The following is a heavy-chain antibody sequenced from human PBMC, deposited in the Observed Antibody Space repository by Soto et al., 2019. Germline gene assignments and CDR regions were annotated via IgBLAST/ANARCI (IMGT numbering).Heavy chain of an antibody. J-gene: IGHJ6*02. D-gene: IGHD4-17*01. V-gene: IGHV5-51*01. CDR3: TLSYGDSYYYYYGMDV. CDR2: IHPGDSDT. CDR1: GFSFSRYT. Sequence: GESLKISCVGSGFSFSRYTVGWVRQVPGKGLEWMGVIHPGDSDTRYSPSFQGQVTISADKSISTAYLQWSSLKASDTAMYYCTLSYGDSYYYYYGMDVRGQGTTVNVSS.